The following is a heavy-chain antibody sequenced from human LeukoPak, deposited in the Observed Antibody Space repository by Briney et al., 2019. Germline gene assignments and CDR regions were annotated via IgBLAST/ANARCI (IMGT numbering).Heavy chain of an antibody. Sequence: PARSLRLSFSASGFTFGDYAVSWFRQAPGKGPEWVSFIRSNSIYCEKTEYAASVKGRFTISRDDSKSVAYVQMNSLRTGDTAVYYCVRCSEAPDYWGQGTLVTVSS. CDR2: IRSNSIYCEKT. D-gene: IGHD3-10*02. CDR1: GFTFGDYA. V-gene: IGHV3-49*03. CDR3: VRCSEAPDY. J-gene: IGHJ4*02.